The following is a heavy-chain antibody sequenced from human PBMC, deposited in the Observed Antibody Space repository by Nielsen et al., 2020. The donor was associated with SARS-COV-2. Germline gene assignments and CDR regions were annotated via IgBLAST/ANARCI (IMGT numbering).Heavy chain of an antibody. V-gene: IGHV3-30*18. CDR3: AKVVSVDSSGWYGGDDAFDI. CDR2: TSYDGRGN. D-gene: IGHD6-19*01. Sequence: GESLKNSSAASGFTFCIYGVHWAPPAPGKGLERAAVTSYDGRGNYYADSVKRRFTISRDNSKNTLYLQMNSLRAEDTAVYYCAKVVSVDSSGWYGGDDAFDIWGQGTMVTVSS. CDR1: GFTFCIYG. J-gene: IGHJ3*02.